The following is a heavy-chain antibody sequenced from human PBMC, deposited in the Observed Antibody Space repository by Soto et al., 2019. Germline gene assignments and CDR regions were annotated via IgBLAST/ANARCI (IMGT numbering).Heavy chain of an antibody. D-gene: IGHD3-22*01. CDR1: GGSFSGYY. CDR2: INHSGST. CDR3: ARGLMGIDWYYYDSSGKTFDY. V-gene: IGHV4-34*01. Sequence: KTSETLSLTCAVYGGSFSGYYWSWIRQPPGKGLEWIGEINHSGSTNYNPSLKSRVTISVDTSKNQFSLKLSSVTAADTAVYYCARGLMGIDWYYYDSSGKTFDYWGQGTLVTVSS. J-gene: IGHJ4*02.